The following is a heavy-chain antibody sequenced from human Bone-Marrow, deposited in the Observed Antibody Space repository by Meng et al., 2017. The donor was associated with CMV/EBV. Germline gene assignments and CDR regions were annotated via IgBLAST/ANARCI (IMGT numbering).Heavy chain of an antibody. CDR1: GFTFSNAW. V-gene: IGHV3-15*01. J-gene: IGHJ6*02. CDR3: TTRLGYCSSTSCRRSYYGMDV. CDR2: IKSKTDGGTT. Sequence: GGSLRLSCAASGFTFSNAWMSWVRQAPGKGLEWVGRIKSKTDGGTTDYAAPVKGRFTISRDDSKNTLYLQMNSLKTEDTAVYYCTTRLGYCSSTSCRRSYYGMDVWGQGTTVTVYS. D-gene: IGHD2-2*01.